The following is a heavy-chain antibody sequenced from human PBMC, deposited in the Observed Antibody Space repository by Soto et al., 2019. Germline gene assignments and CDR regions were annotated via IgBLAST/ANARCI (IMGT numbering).Heavy chain of an antibody. D-gene: IGHD4-17*01. CDR3: ARVVRFEKAFDY. CDR1: GYSFTSNW. J-gene: IGHJ4*02. CDR2: INPADSDI. Sequence: GESLKISCEASGYSFTSNWIGWVRQMPGKGLEWMGIINPADSDIKYSPSFQGQVTISADKSISTVSLKLSSVTAADTAVYYCARVVRFEKAFDYWGQGTLVTVSS. V-gene: IGHV5-51*01.